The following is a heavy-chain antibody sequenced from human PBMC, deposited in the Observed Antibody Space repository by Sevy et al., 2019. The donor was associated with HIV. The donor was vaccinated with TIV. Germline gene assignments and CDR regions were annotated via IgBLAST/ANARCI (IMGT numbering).Heavy chain of an antibody. CDR1: GLSVSDNY. Sequence: GGSLRLSRAASGLSVSDNYMNWVRQAPGKGLELVSVIYSDGRTYYADSVKGRFTISRDNSKNTLYLHMNNLRPEDTAVYYCARDRYYDASGYYYYYYGMDVWGQGTTVTVSS. CDR2: IYSDGRT. V-gene: IGHV3-66*01. J-gene: IGHJ6*02. D-gene: IGHD3-22*01. CDR3: ARDRYYDASGYYYYYYGMDV.